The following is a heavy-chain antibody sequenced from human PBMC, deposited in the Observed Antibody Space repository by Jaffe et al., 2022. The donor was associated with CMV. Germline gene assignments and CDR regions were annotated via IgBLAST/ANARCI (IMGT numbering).Heavy chain of an antibody. D-gene: IGHD2-2*01. CDR3: ARELGYCSSTSCYARGGEFDP. CDR2: IIPILGIA. Sequence: QVQLVQSGAEVKKPGSSVKVSCKASGGTFSSYAISWVRQAPGQGLEWMGRIIPILGIANYAQKFQGRVTITADKSTSTAYMELSSLRSEDTAVYYCARELGYCSSTSCYARGGEFDPWGQGTLVTVSS. J-gene: IGHJ5*02. V-gene: IGHV1-69*09. CDR1: GGTFSSYA.